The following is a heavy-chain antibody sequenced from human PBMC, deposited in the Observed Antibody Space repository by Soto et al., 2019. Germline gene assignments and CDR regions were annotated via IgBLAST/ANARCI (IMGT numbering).Heavy chain of an antibody. Sequence: PSETLSLTCTVSGGSISSYYWSWIRQPAGKGLAWIGRIYTTGSTNYNPSLRSRVTMSVDTSKNQFSLKLSSVTAADTAVYYCARDKYSSNWYYFDYWGQATLVTVSS. D-gene: IGHD6-13*01. CDR1: GGSISSYY. CDR3: ARDKYSSNWYYFDY. V-gene: IGHV4-4*07. CDR2: IYTTGST. J-gene: IGHJ4*02.